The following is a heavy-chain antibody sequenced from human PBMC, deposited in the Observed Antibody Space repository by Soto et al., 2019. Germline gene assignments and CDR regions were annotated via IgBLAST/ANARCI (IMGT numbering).Heavy chain of an antibody. V-gene: IGHV1-24*01. Sequence: QVQLVQSGAEVKKPGASVKVSCKVSGYTLTELSMHWVRQAPGKGLEWMGGFDPEDGETIYAQKFQGRVTMTDDTSTDTAYMELSSLRSEDTAVYYCATSRYYDFWSGYTNWFDPWGQGTLVTVSS. CDR3: ATSRYYDFWSGYTNWFDP. CDR1: GYTLTELS. J-gene: IGHJ5*02. CDR2: FDPEDGET. D-gene: IGHD3-3*01.